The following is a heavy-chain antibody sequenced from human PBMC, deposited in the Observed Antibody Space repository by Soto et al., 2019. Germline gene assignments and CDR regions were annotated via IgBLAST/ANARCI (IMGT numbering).Heavy chain of an antibody. CDR3: AKCRQAWYYDSSGYYSGYDY. CDR1: GFTFSSYG. D-gene: IGHD3-22*01. V-gene: IGHV3-30*18. CDR2: ISYDGSNK. Sequence: GGSLRLSCAASGFTFSSYGMHWVRQAPGKGLEWVAVISYDGSNKYYADSVKGRFTISRDNSKNTLYLQMNSLRAEDTAVYYCAKCRQAWYYDSSGYYSGYDYWGQGTLVTVSS. J-gene: IGHJ4*02.